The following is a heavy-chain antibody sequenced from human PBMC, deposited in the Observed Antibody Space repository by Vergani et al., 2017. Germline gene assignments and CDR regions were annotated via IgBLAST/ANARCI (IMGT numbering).Heavy chain of an antibody. D-gene: IGHD3-10*01. CDR1: ESSFISNE. CDR3: ASGGHGSENGGALQL. V-gene: IGHV5-51*03. J-gene: IGHJ3*01. CDR2: IYPGDSEV. Sequence: EVMPVQSGAEVKKPGESLKISCKYSESSFISNEIAWVRQMSGKGLQWMGNIYPGDSEVKSNPTFRCQVIFSVDTSVNTAYLQWRSLQASYTATYFCASGGHGSENGGALQLWGQGTNITVSS.